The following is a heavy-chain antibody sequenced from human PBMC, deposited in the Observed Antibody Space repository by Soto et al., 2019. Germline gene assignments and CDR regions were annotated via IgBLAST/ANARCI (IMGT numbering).Heavy chain of an antibody. CDR3: ARVPSYYYFHMDG. V-gene: IGHV1-8*01. CDR2: MNPNSGNA. J-gene: IGHJ6*03. CDR1: GYTFTNFD. Sequence: ASVKVSFKASGYTFTNFDINWARQASGQGLEWLGWMNPNSGNAGYAQKFQGRVTMTRNTSISTAYMELTSLTSEDTAVYFCARVPSYYYFHMDGWGKGTSVTVSS.